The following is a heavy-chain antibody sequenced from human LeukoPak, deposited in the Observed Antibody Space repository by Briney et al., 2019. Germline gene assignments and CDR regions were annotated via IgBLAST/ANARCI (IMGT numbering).Heavy chain of an antibody. CDR1: GGSISSSSYY. Sequence: SETLSLTCTVSGGSISSSSYYWGWIRQPPGKGLEWIGSIYYSGSTYYNPSLKSRVTISVDTSKNQFSLKLSSVTAADTAVYYCARRSYGLLYSDYWGQGTLVTVSS. CDR3: ARRSYGLLYSDY. J-gene: IGHJ4*02. D-gene: IGHD5-18*01. CDR2: IYYSGST. V-gene: IGHV4-39*01.